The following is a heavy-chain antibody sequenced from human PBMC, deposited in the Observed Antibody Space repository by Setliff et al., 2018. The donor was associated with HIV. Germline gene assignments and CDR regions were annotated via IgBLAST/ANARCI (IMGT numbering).Heavy chain of an antibody. CDR1: GYSFTNFA. D-gene: IGHD4-17*01. V-gene: IGHV1-3*03. CDR3: ARGRVTTGFYYYYYYMDV. Sequence: VASVKVSCKASGYSFTNFAIHWVRQAPGQRLEWMGWINAGNGHTQYSQDFQGRVTISGDTSASTAYMELSSLRSEDMAVYYCARGRVTTGFYYYYYYMDVWGRGTTVTVSS. J-gene: IGHJ6*03. CDR2: INAGNGHT.